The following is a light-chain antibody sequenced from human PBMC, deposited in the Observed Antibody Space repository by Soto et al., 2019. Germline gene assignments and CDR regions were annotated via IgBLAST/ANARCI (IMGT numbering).Light chain of an antibody. Sequence: LMTQSPLSLPVTLGQPASISCRSSQSLVHSDGRTYLSWFQQRPGQSPRRLIYKVSNRDSGVPDRFSGGGSDTDFTLRISRVEAEDVGVYYCLVGTHGVTFGQGTRLEIK. J-gene: IGKJ5*01. CDR1: QSLVHSDGRTY. CDR2: KVS. V-gene: IGKV2-30*02. CDR3: LVGTHGVT.